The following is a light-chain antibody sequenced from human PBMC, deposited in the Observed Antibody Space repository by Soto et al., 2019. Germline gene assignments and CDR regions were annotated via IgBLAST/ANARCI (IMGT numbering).Light chain of an antibody. V-gene: IGKV3-11*01. Sequence: EIVLTQSPANLSLSPAERATLSCRASQSVSTYLAWYQQKPGQTPRLLIYDASNRATGIPARFSGSGSGTDFTLTISSLEPEDFAVYYCQQRSHWPTFGQGTKLEI. CDR2: DAS. J-gene: IGKJ2*01. CDR3: QQRSHWPT. CDR1: QSVSTY.